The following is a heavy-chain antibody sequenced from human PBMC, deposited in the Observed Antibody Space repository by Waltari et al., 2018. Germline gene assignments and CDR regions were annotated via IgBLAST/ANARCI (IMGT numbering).Heavy chain of an antibody. J-gene: IGHJ4*02. CDR2: MNPDSGTT. CDR1: GYTFIDYD. Sequence: QVQLVQSGAEVKKPGASVRVSCKTSGYTFIDYDIIWVRQAPGQGLEWMGWMNPDSGTTGSAQIFQCRVTMTRNKSARTAYMQLSSLGSEDTAVYYCARQKNSFDYWGQGTLVTVSS. CDR3: ARQKNSFDY. V-gene: IGHV1-8*01.